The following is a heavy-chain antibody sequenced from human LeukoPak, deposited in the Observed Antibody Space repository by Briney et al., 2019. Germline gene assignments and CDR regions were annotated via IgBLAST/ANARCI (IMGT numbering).Heavy chain of an antibody. CDR3: ARDIEDYYDSSGDTT. D-gene: IGHD3-22*01. CDR2: IYYSGST. CDR1: GGSISSSSYF. J-gene: IGHJ5*02. V-gene: IGHV4-39*07. Sequence: SETLSLTCTVSGGSISSSSYFWGWIRQPPGKGLEWIGSIYYSGSTHYNPSLKSRVTISVDTSKNQFSLKLSSVTAADTAVYYCARDIEDYYDSSGDTTWGQGTLVTVSS.